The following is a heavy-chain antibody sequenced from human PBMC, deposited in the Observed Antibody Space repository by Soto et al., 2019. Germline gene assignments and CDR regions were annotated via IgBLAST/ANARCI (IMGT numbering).Heavy chain of an antibody. J-gene: IGHJ4*02. CDR3: AKGGSPFDY. CDR1: GFTFSSYG. D-gene: IGHD2-15*01. CDR2: ISYDGSNK. V-gene: IGHV3-30*18. Sequence: QVQLVESGGGVVQPGRSLRLSCAASGFTFSSYGMHWVRQAPGKGLEWVAVISYDGSNKYYADSVKGRFTISRDNSKNTLYLQMNSLRAEDTAVYYCAKGGSPFDYWGQGTLVTVSS.